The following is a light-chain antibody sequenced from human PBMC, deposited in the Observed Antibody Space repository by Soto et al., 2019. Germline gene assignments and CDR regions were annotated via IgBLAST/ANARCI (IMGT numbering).Light chain of an antibody. V-gene: IGLV1-40*01. CDR2: GNT. CDR3: QSYDNSLSGFYV. CDR1: SSNIGANSD. J-gene: IGLJ1*01. Sequence: QSVLTQPPSVSGAPGQRVTISCTGGSSNIGANSDVHWYQQLTGAAPKLLIYGNTNRPSGVSDRFSASKSGTSASLAITGLQAEDEADYYCQSYDNSLSGFYVFGTGNKVTVL.